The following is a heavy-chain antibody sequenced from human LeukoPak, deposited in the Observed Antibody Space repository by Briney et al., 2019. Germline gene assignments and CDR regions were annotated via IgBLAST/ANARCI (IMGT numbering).Heavy chain of an antibody. CDR2: IYNSGST. CDR3: ARDKGPYWYFDL. J-gene: IGHJ2*01. V-gene: IGHV4-59*01. Sequence: PSETLSLTCAVSDGSISSYYWNWIRQPPGKGLEWIGSIYNSGSTDYNPSLKSRVTISVNLSKKQISLKLTSVTAADTALYYCARDKGPYWYFDLWGRGTLVTVSS. CDR1: DGSISSYY.